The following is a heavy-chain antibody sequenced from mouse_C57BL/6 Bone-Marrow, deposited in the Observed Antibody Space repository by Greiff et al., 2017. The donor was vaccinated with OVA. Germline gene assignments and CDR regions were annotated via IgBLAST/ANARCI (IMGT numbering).Heavy chain of an antibody. D-gene: IGHD2-4*01. CDR3: ASGGLRPY. CDR1: GYTFTSYW. J-gene: IGHJ4*01. V-gene: IGHV1-69*01. Sequence: VQLQQPGAELVMPGASVKLSCKASGYTFTSYWMHWVKQRPGQGLEWIGDIDPSDSYTNYNQKFKGKSTLTVDKSSSTAYMQLSSLTSEDSAVYYCASGGLRPYWGQGTSVTVSS. CDR2: IDPSDSYT.